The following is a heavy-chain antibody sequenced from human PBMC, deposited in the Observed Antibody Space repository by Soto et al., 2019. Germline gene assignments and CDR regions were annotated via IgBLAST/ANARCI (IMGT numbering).Heavy chain of an antibody. J-gene: IGHJ4*02. V-gene: IGHV3-48*02. D-gene: IGHD6-13*01. Sequence: EVQLVESGGGLVKPGGSLRLSCVASGFTFSSYGMNWVRQAPGKGLEWVSYISSGRVTTNYADSVKGRFTISRDNAKSSLYLQLNSLRDDDTAVYYCARGGAGHPDYWGQGTLVIVSS. CDR2: ISSGRVTT. CDR1: GFTFSSYG. CDR3: ARGGAGHPDY.